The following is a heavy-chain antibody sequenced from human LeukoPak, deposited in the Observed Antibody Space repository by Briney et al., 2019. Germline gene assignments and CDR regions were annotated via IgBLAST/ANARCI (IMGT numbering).Heavy chain of an antibody. Sequence: PGGSLRLSCTGSQLIFSKYGLNWVRQSPGKGLEWISSITRSGSNIDYADSVRGRFTISRDNAKNSLYLQMNSLRAEDTAVYYCARVYGGKSYYFDYWGQGTLVTVSS. V-gene: IGHV3-48*03. J-gene: IGHJ4*02. CDR1: QLIFSKYG. D-gene: IGHD4-23*01. CDR3: ARVYGGKSYYFDY. CDR2: ITRSGSNI.